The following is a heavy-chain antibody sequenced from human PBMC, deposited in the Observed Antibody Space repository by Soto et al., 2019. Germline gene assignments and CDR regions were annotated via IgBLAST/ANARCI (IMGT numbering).Heavy chain of an antibody. CDR2: IYYSGST. V-gene: IGHV4-39*01. CDR1: GGSISSSSYY. D-gene: IGHD6-13*01. CDR3: ASNGYSSSPIDY. J-gene: IGHJ4*02. Sequence: SETLSLTCTVSGGSISSSSYYWGWIRQPPGKGLEWIGSIYYSGSTYYNPSLKSRVTISVDTSKNQFSLELSSVTAADTAVYYCASNGYSSSPIDYGGQETLVTVSS.